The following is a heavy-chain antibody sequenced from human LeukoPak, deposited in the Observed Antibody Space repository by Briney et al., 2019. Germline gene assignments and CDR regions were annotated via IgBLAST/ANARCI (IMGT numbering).Heavy chain of an antibody. Sequence: GGSLRLSCAGSGFTFGTYSMNWVRQAPEKGLEWVSSISSGGGNIHYADSLKGRFTISRDNAKNSLYLQMNSLRAEDTAVYYCARDDSGGLTDFWGRGTLVTVSS. CDR3: ARDDSGGLTDF. CDR2: ISSGGGNI. D-gene: IGHD6-19*01. CDR1: GFTFGTYS. V-gene: IGHV3-21*01. J-gene: IGHJ4*02.